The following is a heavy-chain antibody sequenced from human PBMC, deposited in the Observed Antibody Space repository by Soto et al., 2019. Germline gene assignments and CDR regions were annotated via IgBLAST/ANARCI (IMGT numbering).Heavy chain of an antibody. CDR1: GYTFTSYG. D-gene: IGHD3-22*01. CDR2: ISAYNGNT. J-gene: IGHJ5*02. V-gene: IGHV1-18*01. CDR3: ATDLYYYDSSGSTFDP. Sequence: ASVKVSCKASGYTFTSYGISWVRQAPGQGLEWMGWISAYNGNTNYAQKLQGRVTMTTDTSTSTAYMELRSLRSDDTAVYYCATDLYYYDSSGSTFDPWGQGTLVTVSS.